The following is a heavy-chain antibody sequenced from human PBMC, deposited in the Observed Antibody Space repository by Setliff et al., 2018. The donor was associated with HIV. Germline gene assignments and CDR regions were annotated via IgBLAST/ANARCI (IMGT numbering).Heavy chain of an antibody. CDR2: IKTKTQRGTT. V-gene: IGHV3-15*05. CDR3: GRDVHDAAADN. Sequence: GGSLRLSCAASGFTFSNSWMTWVRQAPGKGLEWVGRIKTKTQRGTTDYAAPAKGRFIISRDDSKNTLYLQMNSLGVEDTALYYCGRDVHDAAADNWGRGTLVTVSS. CDR1: GFTFSNSW. J-gene: IGHJ4*02. D-gene: IGHD6-13*01.